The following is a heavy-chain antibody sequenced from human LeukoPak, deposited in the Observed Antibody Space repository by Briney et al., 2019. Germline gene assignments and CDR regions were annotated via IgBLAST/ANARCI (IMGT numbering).Heavy chain of an antibody. J-gene: IGHJ5*02. Sequence: GASVKVPCKASGYTFTGYYMHWVRQAPGQGLEWMGWINPNSGGTKCSQKFQGRVTMTRDTSISTAYMELGSLRSDDTAVYYCARFQYCSDTSCYGSSWFDPWGQGTLVTVS. CDR1: GYTFTGYY. CDR3: ARFQYCSDTSCYGSSWFDP. V-gene: IGHV1-2*02. D-gene: IGHD2-2*01. CDR2: INPNSGGT.